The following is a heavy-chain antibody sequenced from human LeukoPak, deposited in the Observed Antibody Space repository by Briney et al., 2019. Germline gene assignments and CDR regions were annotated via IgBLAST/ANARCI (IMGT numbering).Heavy chain of an antibody. Sequence: GESLKISCKGSGYSFTSYWIGWVRQMPGKGLEWMGIIYPGDSDTRYSPSFQGQVTISADKSISTAYLQWSSLKASDTAMYYCARNPGYGWPGVVAFDIWGQGTMVTVSS. CDR1: GYSFTSYW. D-gene: IGHD5-12*01. J-gene: IGHJ3*02. V-gene: IGHV5-51*01. CDR2: IYPGDSDT. CDR3: ARNPGYGWPGVVAFDI.